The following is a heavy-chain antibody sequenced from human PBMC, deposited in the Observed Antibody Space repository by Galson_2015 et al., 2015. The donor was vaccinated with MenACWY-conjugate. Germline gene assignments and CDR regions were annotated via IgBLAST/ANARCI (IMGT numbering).Heavy chain of an antibody. V-gene: IGHV3-7*01. D-gene: IGHD6-13*01. CDR2: IKQDGGEK. CDR1: GSTFSTYW. CDR3: VRDVFRSSSSWYDPDAFDN. J-gene: IGHJ3*02. Sequence: SLRLSCAASGSTFSTYWMNWVRQAPGKGLEWVANIKQDGGEKYYVDSVKGRFTISRDNAKNSLHPQMNSLRAEDTAVYYCVRDVFRSSSSWYDPDAFDNWGQGTMVTVSS.